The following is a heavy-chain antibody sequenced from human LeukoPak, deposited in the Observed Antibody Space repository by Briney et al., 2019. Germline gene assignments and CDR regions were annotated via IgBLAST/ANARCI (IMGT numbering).Heavy chain of an antibody. V-gene: IGHV3-23*01. J-gene: IGHJ6*02. CDR1: GFTFSSYA. CDR2: ISGSGGST. CDR3: ATIAVAGNYYYYGMDV. D-gene: IGHD6-19*01. Sequence: GGSLRLSCAASGFTFSSYAMSWVRQAPGKGLEWVSAISGSGGSTYYADSVKGRFTISRDNSKNTLYLQMNSLRAEDTAVYYCATIAVAGNYYYYGMDVWGQGTTVTVPS.